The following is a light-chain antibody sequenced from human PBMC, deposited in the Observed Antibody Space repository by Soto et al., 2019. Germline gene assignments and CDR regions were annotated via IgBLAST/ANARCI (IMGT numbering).Light chain of an antibody. CDR2: GAS. J-gene: IGKJ2*02. CDR1: QSVGSN. CDR3: QQYNNWPPCT. Sequence: EIVMTQSPATLSVSPWERVILSCRASQSVGSNVAWYQQKPGQAPRLLLYGASTRATGIPARFSGSGSGTEFTLTISELESEDFAFYYCQQYNNWPPCTFGQGTKLEIK. V-gene: IGKV3-15*01.